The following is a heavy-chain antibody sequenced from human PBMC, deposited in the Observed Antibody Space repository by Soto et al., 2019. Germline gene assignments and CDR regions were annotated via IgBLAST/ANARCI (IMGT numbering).Heavy chain of an antibody. CDR2: INPNSGGT. Sequence: ASVKVSCKASGYTFTGYYMHWVRQAPGQGLEWMGWINPNSGGTNYERNFQGWVTVTRVLSISTAYMEVGRLRSDDTAVYYCASPVPAVVDAFDIWGQRTMVTVSS. V-gene: IGHV1-2*04. CDR1: GYTFTGYY. J-gene: IGHJ3*02. D-gene: IGHD6-19*01. CDR3: ASPVPAVVDAFDI.